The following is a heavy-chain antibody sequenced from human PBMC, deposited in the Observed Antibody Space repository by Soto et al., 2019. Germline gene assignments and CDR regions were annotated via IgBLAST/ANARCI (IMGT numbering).Heavy chain of an antibody. CDR2: INHSGST. D-gene: IGHD2-15*01. Sequence: QVQLQQWGAGLLKPSETLSLTCAVYGGSFSGYYWSWIRQPPGKGLEWIGEINHSGSTNYNPSLKSRVTISVDTSKNQFSRKLSSVTAADTAVYYCASMGTDCSGGSCYQNAEYFQHWGQGTLVTVSS. CDR1: GGSFSGYY. CDR3: ASMGTDCSGGSCYQNAEYFQH. V-gene: IGHV4-34*01. J-gene: IGHJ1*01.